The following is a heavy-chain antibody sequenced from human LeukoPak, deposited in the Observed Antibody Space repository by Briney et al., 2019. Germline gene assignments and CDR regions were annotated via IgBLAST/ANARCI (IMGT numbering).Heavy chain of an antibody. CDR2: ISAYNGNT. J-gene: IGHJ5*02. D-gene: IGHD6-6*01. Sequence: ASVKVSCKASGYTFTSYGISWVRQAPGQGLEWMGWISAYNGNTNYAQKLQGRVTMTTDTSTSTAYMELRGLRSDDTAVYYCARDRAIAARRTKFDPWGQGTLVTVSS. V-gene: IGHV1-18*01. CDR1: GYTFTSYG. CDR3: ARDRAIAARRTKFDP.